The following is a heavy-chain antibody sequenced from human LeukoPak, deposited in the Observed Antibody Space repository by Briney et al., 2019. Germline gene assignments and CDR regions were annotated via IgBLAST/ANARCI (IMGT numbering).Heavy chain of an antibody. J-gene: IGHJ6*01. D-gene: IGHD1-1*01. V-gene: IGHV3-33*01. Sequence: PGRSLRLSCAASGFTFSSYGMHWVRQAPGKGLEWVAATWYDGSNKYYADSVKGRFAISRDNSKNTLYLQMNSLRAEDTAVYYCAREGTGYGMDVWGQGTTVTVSS. CDR2: TWYDGSNK. CDR3: AREGTGYGMDV. CDR1: GFTFSSYG.